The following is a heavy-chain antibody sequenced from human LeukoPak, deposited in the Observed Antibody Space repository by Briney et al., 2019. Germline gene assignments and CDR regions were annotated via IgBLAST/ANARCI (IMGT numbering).Heavy chain of an antibody. Sequence: SETLSLTCTVSGGSISSYYWSWIRQPPAKGLEWIGYISYSGSTNYNPTLKSRVTISLDTSKNQFSLNLSSVTAADTAVYYCARTTTSFDDWGQGTLVTVSS. CDR3: ARTTTSFDD. J-gene: IGHJ4*02. CDR1: GGSISSYY. D-gene: IGHD1-26*01. CDR2: ISYSGST. V-gene: IGHV4-59*01.